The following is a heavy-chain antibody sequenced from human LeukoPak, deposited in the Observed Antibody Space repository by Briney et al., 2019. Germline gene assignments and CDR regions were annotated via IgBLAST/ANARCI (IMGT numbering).Heavy chain of an antibody. J-gene: IGHJ5*02. CDR1: GYTFTGYY. Sequence: ASVKVSCKASGYTFTGYYMHWVRQAPGQGLEWMGWINPNSGGTNYAQKFQGRVTMTRGTSISTAYMELSRLRSDDTAVYYCAREWGYQLLLGGGENWFDPWGQGTLVTVSS. D-gene: IGHD2-2*01. CDR2: INPNSGGT. V-gene: IGHV1-2*02. CDR3: AREWGYQLLLGGGENWFDP.